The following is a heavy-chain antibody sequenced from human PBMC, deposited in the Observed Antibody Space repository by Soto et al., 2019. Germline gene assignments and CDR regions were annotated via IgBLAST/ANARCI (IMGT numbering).Heavy chain of an antibody. D-gene: IGHD3-10*01. CDR3: AKDIYGSGSYSSFDY. Sequence: EVQLVESGGGLVQPGRSLRLSCAASGFTFDDYAMHWVRQAPGKGLEWVSGISWNSGSIGYADSVKGRFTISRDNAKNSLYLQMNSLRAEDTALYYCAKDIYGSGSYSSFDYWGQGTLVTVSS. V-gene: IGHV3-9*01. J-gene: IGHJ4*02. CDR1: GFTFDDYA. CDR2: ISWNSGSI.